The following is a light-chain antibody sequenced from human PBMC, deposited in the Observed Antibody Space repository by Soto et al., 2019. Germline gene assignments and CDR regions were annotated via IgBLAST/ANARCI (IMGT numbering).Light chain of an antibody. CDR1: SSNIGGYNI. J-gene: IGLJ1*01. CDR2: EGV. V-gene: IGLV2-23*01. Sequence: QSSLTQPASVSGSPVQSITISCSGTSSNIGGYNIFSWYQQHPGKAPKVIIYEGVKRPSGVSDRFSGSTSGVTASLTISGLQAEEEAEYYFCSYVRXTTYAFGSGTKXTXL. CDR3: CSYVRXTTYA.